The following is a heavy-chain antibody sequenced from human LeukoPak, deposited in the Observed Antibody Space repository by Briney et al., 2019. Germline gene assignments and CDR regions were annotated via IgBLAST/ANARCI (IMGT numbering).Heavy chain of an antibody. V-gene: IGHV3-21*01. CDR2: ISSTSSYI. D-gene: IGHD6-19*01. CDR1: GFSFSSYS. Sequence: PGGSLRLSCAASGFSFSSYSMNWVRQTPGKGLEWVSSISSTSSYIYYADSVKGRFTISRDNTKNSLYLQMNSLRAEDTAVYYCARASSGWAVDLYYFDYWGQGTTVTFSS. CDR3: ARASSGWAVDLYYFDY. J-gene: IGHJ4*02.